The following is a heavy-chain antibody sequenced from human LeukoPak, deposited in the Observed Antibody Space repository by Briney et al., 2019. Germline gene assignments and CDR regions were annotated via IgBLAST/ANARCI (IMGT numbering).Heavy chain of an antibody. D-gene: IGHD3-22*01. CDR2: INPNSGGT. CDR1: GYTFTTNY. J-gene: IGHJ4*02. CDR3: ARDRGISMIATDFDY. V-gene: IGHV1-2*02. Sequence: ASVKVSCKASGYTFTTNYIHWVRQAPGQGLEWMGWINPNSGGTSYAQKFQGRVTMTRDTSISTAYMELSRLRSDDTAVYCCARDRGISMIATDFDYWGQGTLVIVSS.